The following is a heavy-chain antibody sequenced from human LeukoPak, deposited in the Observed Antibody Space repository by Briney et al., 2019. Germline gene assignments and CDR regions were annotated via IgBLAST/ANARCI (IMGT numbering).Heavy chain of an antibody. V-gene: IGHV4-31*03. CDR2: IYYSGST. CDR3: ARDALGAPRGAFDI. Sequence: PSETLSLTCTVSGGSISSGDYYWSWIRQHPGKGLEWIGYIYYSGSTYYNPSLKSRVTISVDTSKNQFSLKLSSVTAADTAVYYCARDALGAPRGAFDIWGQGTMVTVSS. D-gene: IGHD3-16*01. J-gene: IGHJ3*02. CDR1: GGSISSGDYY.